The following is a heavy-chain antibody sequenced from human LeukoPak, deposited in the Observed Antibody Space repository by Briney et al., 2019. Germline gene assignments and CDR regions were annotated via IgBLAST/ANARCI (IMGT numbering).Heavy chain of an antibody. Sequence: ASVKVSCKASGYTFTSYGFSWVRQAPGQGLEWMGWISTYYGNTNYAQKPQDRVTMTTDTSTSTAYMELTSLRSDDTAVYYCARVYSTNYYGSGDRPFLFDYWGQGTVVTVSP. CDR3: ARVYSTNYYGSGDRPFLFDY. V-gene: IGHV1-18*01. J-gene: IGHJ4*02. D-gene: IGHD3-10*01. CDR2: ISTYYGNT. CDR1: GYTFTSYG.